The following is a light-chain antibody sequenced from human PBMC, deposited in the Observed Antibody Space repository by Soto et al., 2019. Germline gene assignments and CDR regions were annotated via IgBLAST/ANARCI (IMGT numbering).Light chain of an antibody. V-gene: IGLV1-40*01. CDR3: QSYDSSLSGWM. CDR2: GYT. Sequence: QSVLTQPPSVSGAPGPRVTISCTGSSSNIGAGYDVQWYQQVPGTAPKLLIYGYTTRPSGVPDRFSGSKSGTSASLAITGLQAEDEADYYCQSYDSSLSGWMFGGGTKVTVL. CDR1: SSNIGAGYD. J-gene: IGLJ3*02.